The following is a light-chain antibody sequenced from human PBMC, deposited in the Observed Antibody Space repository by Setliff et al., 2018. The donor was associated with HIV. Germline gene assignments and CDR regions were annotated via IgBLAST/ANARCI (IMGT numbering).Light chain of an antibody. J-gene: IGLJ2*01. V-gene: IGLV3-21*04. CDR3: QVWDSSSDHPYVV. Sequence: SYELAQPPSVSVAPGKTARITCGGNNIGSKSVHWYQQKPGQAPVLVIYYDSDRPSGIPERFSGSNSGNTATLTISRVEAGDEADYYCQVWDSSSDHPYVVFGGGTKATVL. CDR2: YDS. CDR1: NIGSKS.